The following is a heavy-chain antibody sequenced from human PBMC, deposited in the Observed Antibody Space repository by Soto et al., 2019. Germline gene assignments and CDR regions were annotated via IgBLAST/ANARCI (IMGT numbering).Heavy chain of an antibody. J-gene: IGHJ6*02. CDR3: AREGYYGSGSYYKSRIYYYYGMDV. V-gene: IGHV3-23*01. CDR2: ISGSGGST. Sequence: PGGSLRLSCAASGFTFSGHAMSWVRQAPGKGLEWVSAISGSGGSTYYADSVKGRFTISRDNSKNTLYLQMNSLRAEDTAVYYCAREGYYGSGSYYKSRIYYYYGMDVWGQGTTVTVSS. D-gene: IGHD3-10*01. CDR1: GFTFSGHA.